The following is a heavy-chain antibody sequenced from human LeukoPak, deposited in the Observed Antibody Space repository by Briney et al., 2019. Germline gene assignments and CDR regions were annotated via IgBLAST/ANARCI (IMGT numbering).Heavy chain of an antibody. CDR2: IKQDGSEK. CDR1: GFTFSSYW. CDR3: ARDGLVRFLEWLLRPHYYGMDV. D-gene: IGHD3-3*01. V-gene: IGHV3-7*01. J-gene: IGHJ6*02. Sequence: GGSLRLSCAASGFTFSSYWMSWVRQAPGKGLEWVANIKQDGSEKYYVDSVKGRFTISRDNAKNSLYLQMNSLRAEDTAVYYCARDGLVRFLEWLLRPHYYGMDVWGQGTMVTVSS.